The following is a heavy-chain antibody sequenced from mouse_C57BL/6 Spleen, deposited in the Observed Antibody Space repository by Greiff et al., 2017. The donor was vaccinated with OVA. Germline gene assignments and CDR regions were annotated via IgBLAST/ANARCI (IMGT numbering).Heavy chain of an antibody. CDR2: IYPGNSDT. CDR1: GYTFTSYW. V-gene: IGHV1-5*01. CDR3: TRTSFITTVVDWYFDV. J-gene: IGHJ1*03. Sequence: EVQLQQSGTVLARPGASVKMSCKTSGYTFTSYWMHWVKQRPGQGLEWIGAIYPGNSDTSYNQKFKGKAKLTAVTSASTAYMELSSLTNEDSAVYYCTRTSFITTVVDWYFDVWGTGTTVTVSS. D-gene: IGHD1-1*01.